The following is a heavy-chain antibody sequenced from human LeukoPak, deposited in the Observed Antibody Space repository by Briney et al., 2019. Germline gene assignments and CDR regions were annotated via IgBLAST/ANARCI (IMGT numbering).Heavy chain of an antibody. CDR2: IIPILGIA. J-gene: IGHJ3*02. Sequence: ASVKVSCKASGGTFSSYAISWVRQAPGQGLEWMGRIIPILGIANYAQKFQGRVTITADKSTSTAYMELSSLRSEDTAVYYCARDYPHDYGDYASPGAFDIWGQGTMVTVSS. D-gene: IGHD4-17*01. V-gene: IGHV1-69*04. CDR1: GGTFSSYA. CDR3: ARDYPHDYGDYASPGAFDI.